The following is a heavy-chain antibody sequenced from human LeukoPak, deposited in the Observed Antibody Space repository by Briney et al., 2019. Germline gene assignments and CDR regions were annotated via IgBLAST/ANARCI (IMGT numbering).Heavy chain of an antibody. CDR1: GYTFTGYY. CDR2: INPNSGGT. CDR3: ARADSGSYTYYFDY. V-gene: IGHV1-2*02. Sequence: GASVKVSCKASGYTFTGYYMHWVRLAPGQGREWMGWINPNSGGTNYAQKFQGRVTMTRDTSISTASMELSKLRSDDTAVYYCARADSGSYTYYFDYWGQGTLVTVST. J-gene: IGHJ4*02. D-gene: IGHD3-10*01.